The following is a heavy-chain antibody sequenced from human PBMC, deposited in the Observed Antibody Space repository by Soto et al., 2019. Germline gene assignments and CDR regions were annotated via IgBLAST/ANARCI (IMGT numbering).Heavy chain of an antibody. Sequence: QEQLVQSGAEVKKPGASVKISCKASGYTFNTYDINWVRQATGQGLEWMGWMNPESGSTGFAQSFQGRITLNRNTSLNSVYMEVSSLTNEDTAVYFCARSGGSGYYSAHYYGMDVWGPGTTVTVSS. J-gene: IGHJ6*02. D-gene: IGHD3-22*01. CDR2: MNPESGST. CDR3: ARSGGSGYYSAHYYGMDV. CDR1: GYTFNTYD. V-gene: IGHV1-8*01.